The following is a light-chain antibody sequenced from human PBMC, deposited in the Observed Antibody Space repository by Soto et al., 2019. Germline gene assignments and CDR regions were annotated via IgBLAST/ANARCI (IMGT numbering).Light chain of an antibody. V-gene: IGKV3-20*01. CDR1: QAVNSNY. Sequence: EIVLTQSPGTLSLSAGERATLSCRASQAVNSNYFAWYQQKPGQAPGLLIYAASSRAIGIPDRFSGSGSGTDFTLTINGLEPEDFAVYYCQQFGNSPQTFGQGTKVEVK. CDR3: QQFGNSPQT. CDR2: AAS. J-gene: IGKJ1*01.